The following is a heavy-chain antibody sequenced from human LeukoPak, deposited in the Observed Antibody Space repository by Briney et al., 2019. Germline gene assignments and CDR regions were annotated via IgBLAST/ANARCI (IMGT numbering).Heavy chain of an antibody. CDR1: GFTFIRYW. Sequence: PGGSLRLSCAASGFTFIRYWMSWVRQAPGKGLEWVAKIKQDGSEKYYVDSVKGRFTISIDNAKNSLYLQMNSLRAEDTAVYYCARSSVASFDYWGQGTMVTVSS. CDR3: ARSSVASFDY. CDR2: IKQDGSEK. D-gene: IGHD1-26*01. J-gene: IGHJ4*02. V-gene: IGHV3-7*01.